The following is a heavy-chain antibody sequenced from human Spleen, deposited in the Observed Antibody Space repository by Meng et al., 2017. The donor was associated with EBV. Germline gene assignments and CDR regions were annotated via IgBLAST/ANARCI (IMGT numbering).Heavy chain of an antibody. J-gene: IGHJ4*02. Sequence: EVKLVGAGGGLVKPGGSLRLSCAASGFTFSKYSMNWVRQATGKGLEWVSSISSSSSYIYYADSVKGRFTISRDNAKNSLSLQMNSLRAEDTAVYYCARDSSIVEARGTDYWGQGALVTVSS. CDR1: GFTFSKYS. V-gene: IGHV3-21*02. CDR2: ISSSSSYI. CDR3: ARDSSIVEARGTDY. D-gene: IGHD1-26*01.